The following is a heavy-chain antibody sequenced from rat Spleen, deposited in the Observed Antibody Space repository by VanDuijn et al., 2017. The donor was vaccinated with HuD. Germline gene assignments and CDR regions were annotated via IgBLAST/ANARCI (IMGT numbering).Heavy chain of an antibody. J-gene: IGHJ2*01. Sequence: EVQLQESGPGLVKPSQSLSLTCSVTGYSITSSYRWNWIRKFPGNKLEWMGYINSAGSTNYNPSLKSRISITRDTSRNQFFLQVNSVTTEDTATYYCARRHYGYTDYFDYWGQGVMVPVSS. V-gene: IGHV3-3*01. CDR1: GYSITSSYR. CDR3: ARRHYGYTDYFDY. D-gene: IGHD1-11*01. CDR2: INSAGST.